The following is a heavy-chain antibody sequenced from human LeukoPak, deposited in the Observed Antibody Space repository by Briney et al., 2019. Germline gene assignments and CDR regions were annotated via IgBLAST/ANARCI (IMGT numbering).Heavy chain of an antibody. CDR2: IWYDGSNK. D-gene: IGHD6-13*01. CDR1: GFTFSSCG. V-gene: IGHV3-33*01. Sequence: PGVSLRLSCAASGFTFSSCGMHWVRQAPGKGLEWVAVIWYDGSNKYYADSVKGRFTISRDNSKNTLYLQMNSLRAEDTAVYYCAREDYSSSWYDAFDIWGQGTTVTVSS. CDR3: AREDYSSSWYDAFDI. J-gene: IGHJ3*02.